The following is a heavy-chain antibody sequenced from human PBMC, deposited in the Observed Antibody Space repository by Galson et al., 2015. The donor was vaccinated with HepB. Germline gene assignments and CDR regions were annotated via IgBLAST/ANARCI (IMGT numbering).Heavy chain of an antibody. CDR3: TTDRVVVVGGTTSPFDY. CDR1: GFTFSNAW. Sequence: SLRLSCAASGFTFSNAWMSWVRQAPGKGLEWVGRIKSKTDGGTTNYAAPVKGRFTISRDDSKDALYLQMNSLKTEDTAVYYCTTDRVVVVGGTTSPFDYWGQGTLVTVSS. CDR2: IKSKTDGGTT. J-gene: IGHJ4*02. D-gene: IGHD2-15*01. V-gene: IGHV3-15*01.